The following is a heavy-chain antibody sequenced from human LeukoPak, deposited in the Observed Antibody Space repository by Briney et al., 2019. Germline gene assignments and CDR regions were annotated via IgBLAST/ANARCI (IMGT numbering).Heavy chain of an antibody. D-gene: IGHD3-10*01. CDR2: IIPILGIA. CDR1: GGTFSSYA. J-gene: IGHJ4*02. V-gene: IGHV1-69*04. CDR3: ARSLALGSYYGYY. Sequence: SMKVSCKASGGTFSSYAISWVRQAPGQGLEWMGRIIPILGIANYAQKFQGRVTITADKSTSTAYMELSSLRSEDTAVYYCARSLALGSYYGYYWGQGTLVTVSS.